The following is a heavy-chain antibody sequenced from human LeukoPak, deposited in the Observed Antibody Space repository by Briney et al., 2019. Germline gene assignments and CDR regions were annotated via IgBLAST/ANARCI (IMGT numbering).Heavy chain of an antibody. Sequence: SETLSLTCTVSGGSISSGGYYWSWIRQHPGKGLAWIGYIYYSGSTYYNPSLKSRVTISVDTSKNHFSLTLSSVTAADTAVYYCARSYDSSASGFDYWGQGTLVTVSP. CDR3: ARSYDSSASGFDY. J-gene: IGHJ4*02. V-gene: IGHV4-31*03. CDR2: IYYSGST. D-gene: IGHD3-22*01. CDR1: GGSISSGGYY.